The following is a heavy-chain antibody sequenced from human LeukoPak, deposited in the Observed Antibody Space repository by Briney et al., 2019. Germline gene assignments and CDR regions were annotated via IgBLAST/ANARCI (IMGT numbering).Heavy chain of an antibody. CDR2: IYYSGST. D-gene: IGHD5-12*01. CDR1: GGSFSGYY. Sequence: SETLSLTCAVYGGSFSGYYWSWIRQPPGKGLEWIGYIYYSGSTYYNPSLKSRVTISVDTSKNQFSLKLSSVTAADTAVYYCARQHGPRGDDYAVYYFDYWGQGTLVTVSS. J-gene: IGHJ4*02. V-gene: IGHV4-34*01. CDR3: ARQHGPRGDDYAVYYFDY.